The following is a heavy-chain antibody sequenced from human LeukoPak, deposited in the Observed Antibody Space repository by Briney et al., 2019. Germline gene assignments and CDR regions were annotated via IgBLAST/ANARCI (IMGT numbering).Heavy chain of an antibody. V-gene: IGHV1-8*01. J-gene: IGHJ6*03. D-gene: IGHD2-21*01. Sequence: ASVKDSCKASGYTFIEYVVNWVRQAPGQGLEWMGWMNPTSGDTGYAQKFQGRVNMTRSMYKNTAYMELSRLRSEDTAVYFCARVVMKAFYFFYMDVWGKGTTLIISS. CDR3: ARVVMKAFYFFYMDV. CDR2: MNPTSGDT. CDR1: GYTFIEYV.